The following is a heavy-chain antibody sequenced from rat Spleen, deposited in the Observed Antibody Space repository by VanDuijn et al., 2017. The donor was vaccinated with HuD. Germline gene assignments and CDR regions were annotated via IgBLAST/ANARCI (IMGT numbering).Heavy chain of an antibody. D-gene: IGHD1-2*01. CDR3: TTYPFAY. Sequence: EVQLVESGGGLVQPGRSLKLSCAASGFTFSDYYMAWVRQAPKKGLEWVASISYEGSSTYYGDSVKGRFTISRDYAKSTLYLQMDSLRSEDTATYYCTTYPFAYWGQGTLVTVSS. CDR1: GFTFSDYY. J-gene: IGHJ3*01. CDR2: ISYEGSST. V-gene: IGHV5-22*01.